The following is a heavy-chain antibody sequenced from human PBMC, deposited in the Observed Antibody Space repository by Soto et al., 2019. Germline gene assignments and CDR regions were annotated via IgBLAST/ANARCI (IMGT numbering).Heavy chain of an antibody. CDR2: INAGNGNT. J-gene: IGHJ6*02. Sequence: ASVKVSCKASEYTFTSYGMHWVRQAPGQRPEWMGWINAGNGNTKYSQKFQGRVTITRDTSASTAYMELSSLTSEDTAVYYCARDRSSYAGYYYGMDVWGQGTTVTVPS. V-gene: IGHV1-3*01. CDR1: EYTFTSYG. D-gene: IGHD3-16*01. CDR3: ARDRSSYAGYYYGMDV.